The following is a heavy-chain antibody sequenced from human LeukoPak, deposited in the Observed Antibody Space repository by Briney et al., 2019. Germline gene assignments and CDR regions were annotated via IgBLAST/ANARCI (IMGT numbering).Heavy chain of an antibody. CDR3: ARVYFSDYVYFDY. CDR1: GGSFSGYY. J-gene: IGHJ4*02. CDR2: TNHSGST. V-gene: IGHV4-34*01. D-gene: IGHD5-12*01. Sequence: SETLSLTCAVYGGSFSGYYWSWIRQPPGKGLEWIGETNHSGSTNYNPSLKSRVTISVDTSKNQFSLKLSSVTAADTAVYYCARVYFSDYVYFDYWGQGTLVTVSS.